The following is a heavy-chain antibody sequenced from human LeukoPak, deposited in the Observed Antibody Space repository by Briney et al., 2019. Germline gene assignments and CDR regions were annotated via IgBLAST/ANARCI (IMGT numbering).Heavy chain of an antibody. CDR3: ARDDYCGGDCYYNWFDP. D-gene: IGHD2-21*02. Sequence: GASVKVSCKASGGTFSSYAISWVRQAPGQGLEWMGRIIPILGIANYAQKFQGRVTITADNSTSTAYMELTSLRSEDTAVYYCARDDYCGGDCYYNWFDPWGQGTLVTVSS. V-gene: IGHV1-69*04. CDR2: IIPILGIA. CDR1: GGTFSSYA. J-gene: IGHJ5*02.